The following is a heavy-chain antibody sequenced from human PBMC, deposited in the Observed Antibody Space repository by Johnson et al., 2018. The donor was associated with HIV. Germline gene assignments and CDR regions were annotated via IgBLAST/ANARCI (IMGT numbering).Heavy chain of an antibody. CDR3: VRDVVDDGRYPPDAFDV. CDR1: GFTFSSYW. J-gene: IGHJ3*01. V-gene: IGHV3-7*05. Sequence: VQLVESGGGLVQPGGSLGLFCSASGFTFSSYWMSWVRQAPGKGLEWVANVNQEGSEQYYVDFVKGRFTISRDNAKNSLYLQVNTLTVEDTAVYYCVRDVVDDGRYPPDAFDVWGHGAMVIVSS. CDR2: VNQEGSEQ. D-gene: IGHD2-21*01.